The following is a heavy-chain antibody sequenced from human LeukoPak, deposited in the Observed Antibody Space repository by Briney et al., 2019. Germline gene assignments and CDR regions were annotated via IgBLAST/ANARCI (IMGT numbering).Heavy chain of an antibody. Sequence: SETLSLTCTVSGGSISSYYWSWIRQPPGKGLEWIGYIYYSGNTNYNPSLTSRVTISVDTSRDQFSLRLTSVTAADTAVYYCARSGGYGSGISYWGQGTLVTVSS. J-gene: IGHJ4*02. V-gene: IGHV4-59*01. D-gene: IGHD3-10*01. CDR2: IYYSGNT. CDR3: ARSGGYGSGISY. CDR1: GGSISSYY.